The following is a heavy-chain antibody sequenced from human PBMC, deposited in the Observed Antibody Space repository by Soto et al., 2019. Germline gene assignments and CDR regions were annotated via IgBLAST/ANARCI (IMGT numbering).Heavy chain of an antibody. CDR2: ISSNSAYI. CDR1: GFTFRSFT. V-gene: IGHV3-21*01. J-gene: IGHJ5*02. CDR3: TRDASRGSSARGWFDP. D-gene: IGHD6-13*01. Sequence: SLRLSCAASGFTFRSFTMNWVRQAPGKGLEWVSTISSNSAYIYYTDALRGRFTISRDNAKNSLHLQMNSLRAEDTAVYYCTRDASRGSSARGWFDPWGPGTLVTVSS.